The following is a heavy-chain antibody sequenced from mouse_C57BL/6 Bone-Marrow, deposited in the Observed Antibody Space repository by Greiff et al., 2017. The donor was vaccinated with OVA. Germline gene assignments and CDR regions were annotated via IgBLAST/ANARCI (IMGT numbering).Heavy chain of an antibody. CDR2: INPGSGGT. D-gene: IGHD1-1*01. CDR3: ARSHYYYGSSEMAY. J-gene: IGHJ3*01. CDR1: GYAFTNYL. V-gene: IGHV1-54*01. Sequence: VQGVESGAELVRPGTSVKVSCKASGYAFTNYLIEWVKQRPGQGLEWIGVINPGSGGTNYNEKFKGKATLTADKSSSTAYMQLSSLISEDSAVYFCARSHYYYGSSEMAYWGQGTLVTVSA.